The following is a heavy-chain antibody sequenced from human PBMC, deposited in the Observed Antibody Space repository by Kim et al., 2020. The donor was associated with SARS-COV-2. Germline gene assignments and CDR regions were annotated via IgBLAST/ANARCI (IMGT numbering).Heavy chain of an antibody. CDR3: TRGATVRYNYYYGMDV. V-gene: IGHV3-72*01. J-gene: IGHJ6*01. Sequence: GGSLRLSCAASGFTFSDHYMDWVRQAPGKGLEWVGRSRNKAKSYTTEYAASVKGRFTISRDDSKNSLYLQMNSLKTEDTAVYFCTRGATVRYNYYYGMDV. D-gene: IGHD1-26*01. CDR2: SRNKAKSYTT. CDR1: GFTFSDHY.